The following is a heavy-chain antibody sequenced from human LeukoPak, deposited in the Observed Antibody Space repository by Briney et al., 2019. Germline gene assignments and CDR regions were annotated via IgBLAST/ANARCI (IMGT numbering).Heavy chain of an antibody. CDR3: ATDVSGSYLLDY. CDR1: GGTFSSYA. Sequence: ASVKVSCKASGGTFSSYAISWVRQAPGQGLEWMGGIIPIFGTANYAQKFQGRVTMTEDTSTDTAYMELSSLRSEDTAVYYCATDVSGSYLLDYWGQGTLVTVSS. V-gene: IGHV1-69*06. D-gene: IGHD1-26*01. CDR2: IIPIFGTA. J-gene: IGHJ4*02.